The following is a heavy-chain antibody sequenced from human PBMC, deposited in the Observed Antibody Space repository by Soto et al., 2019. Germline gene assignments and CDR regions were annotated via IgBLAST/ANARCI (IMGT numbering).Heavy chain of an antibody. J-gene: IGHJ4*02. CDR2: FDAEDGET. CDR1: GYTLTDLS. Sequence: GASVKVSCKVSGYTLTDLSMHWVRQAPEKWPEWMGGFDAEDGETIYGQEVQGRGTRTEDTATETAYMELSSLRSEDKAVYYCETDFLAYGESSVFDYWGQGTRVTV. D-gene: IGHD4-17*01. CDR3: ETDFLAYGESSVFDY. V-gene: IGHV1-24*01.